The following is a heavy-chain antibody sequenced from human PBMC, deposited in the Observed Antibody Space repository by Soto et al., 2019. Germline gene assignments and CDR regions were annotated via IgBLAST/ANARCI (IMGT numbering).Heavy chain of an antibody. CDR3: AHRVLRTVFGLVTTTAIYFHF. CDR2: IYWDDDK. V-gene: IGHV2-5*02. CDR1: GFSLTTSGVG. D-gene: IGHD3-3*01. Sequence: QITLNESGPTQVKPRQTLTLTCTFSGFSLTTSGVGVGWIRQSPGKAPEWLALIYWDDDKRYSPSLKSRLTITKDASKNQVVLTMADLDPADTDTYYCAHRVLRTVFGLVTTTAIYFHFWGQGTPVAVSS. J-gene: IGHJ4*02.